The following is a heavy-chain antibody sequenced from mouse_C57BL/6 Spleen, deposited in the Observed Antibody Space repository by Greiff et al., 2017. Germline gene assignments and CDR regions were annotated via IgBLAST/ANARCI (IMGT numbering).Heavy chain of an antibody. CDR1: GYTFTDYN. CDR3: ARFHYYASSARYFDV. J-gene: IGHJ1*03. V-gene: IGHV1-18*01. D-gene: IGHD1-1*01. Sequence: EVQLQQSGPELVKPGASVKIPCKASGYTFTDYNMDWVKQSHGKSLEWIGDINPNNGGTIYNQKFKGKATLTVDKSSSTAYMELRSLTSEDTAVYYCARFHYYASSARYFDVWGTGTTVTVSS. CDR2: INPNNGGT.